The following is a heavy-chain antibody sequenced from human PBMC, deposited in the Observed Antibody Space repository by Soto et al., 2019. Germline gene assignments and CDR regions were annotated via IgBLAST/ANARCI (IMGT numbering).Heavy chain of an antibody. V-gene: IGHV4-28*01. CDR3: ARKGEEGWFDP. J-gene: IGHJ5*02. Sequence: QVQLQESGPGLVKPSDTLSLTCAVSGYPISSSTSWGWIRQPPGKGLEWIGHIYYSGGTYYNPSLKSRVTMSVDTSKNQFSLKLSSVTAVDTAVYYCARKGEEGWFDPWGQGTLVTVSS. CDR2: IYYSGGT. D-gene: IGHD2-21*01. CDR1: GYPISSSTS.